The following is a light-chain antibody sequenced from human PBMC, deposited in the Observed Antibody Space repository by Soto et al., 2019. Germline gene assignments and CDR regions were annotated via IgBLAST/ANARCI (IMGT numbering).Light chain of an antibody. Sequence: DIVMTQSPDSLAVSLGERATINCMSSQSGLYSSNNQNYLTWYQQKPGQPPKLLIYWASTRESGVPDRFSGSGSGIDFTLTISSLQAEDVAVYYCQQFYSTPWTFGQGTKVEIK. CDR1: QSGLYSSNNQNY. CDR3: QQFYSTPWT. CDR2: WAS. V-gene: IGKV4-1*01. J-gene: IGKJ1*01.